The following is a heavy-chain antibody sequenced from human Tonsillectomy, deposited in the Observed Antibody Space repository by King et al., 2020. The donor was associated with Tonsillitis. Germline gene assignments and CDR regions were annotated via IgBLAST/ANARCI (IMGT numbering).Heavy chain of an antibody. Sequence: VQLVESGAEVKKPGASVKVSCKASGYTFTGYHMHWVRQARGQGLEWMGWISPNSGGTNFAQMCQGRVTMTRETSITTAYMELSGLISDVTVVYYCAKIGTAYGAFDIWGQGTMVTVFS. D-gene: IGHD3-10*01. CDR1: GYTFTGYH. V-gene: IGHV1-2*02. J-gene: IGHJ3*02. CDR2: ISPNSGGT. CDR3: AKIGTAYGAFDI.